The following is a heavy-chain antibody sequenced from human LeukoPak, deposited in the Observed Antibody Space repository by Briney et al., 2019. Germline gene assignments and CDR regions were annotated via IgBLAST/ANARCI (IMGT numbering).Heavy chain of an antibody. CDR2: IIPIFGTA. D-gene: IGHD2-2*01. CDR1: VATFSIYA. Sequence: SVTLSCKSSVATFSIYAISWVRHAPGQGLEWIVEIIPIFGTANYAHKFQASVTLTADELTSTAYMEPISLRAEDTAVYFCARGSVVVPAARHQYNLCDPGGQGTRVTVSS. V-gene: IGHV1-69*13. CDR3: ARGSVVVPAARHQYNLCDP. J-gene: IGHJ5*02.